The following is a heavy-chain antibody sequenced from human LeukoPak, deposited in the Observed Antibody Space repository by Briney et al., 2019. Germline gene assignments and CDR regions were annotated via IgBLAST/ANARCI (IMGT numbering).Heavy chain of an antibody. D-gene: IGHD6-19*01. J-gene: IGHJ4*02. CDR3: ARALPSGWYTHFDY. CDR1: GFTFSSYA. CDR2: ISGSGGST. Sequence: GGSLRLSCAASGFTFSSYAMSWVRQAPGKGLEWVSAISGSGGSTYYVDSVKGRFTISRDNSKNTLYLQMNSLRAEDTAVYYCARALPSGWYTHFDYWGQGTLVTVSS. V-gene: IGHV3-23*01.